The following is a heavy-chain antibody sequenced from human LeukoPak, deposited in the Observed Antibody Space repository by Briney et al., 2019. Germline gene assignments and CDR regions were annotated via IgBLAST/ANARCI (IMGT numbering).Heavy chain of an antibody. CDR1: GGSISSSSYY. J-gene: IGHJ4*02. CDR3: ARGHGISSSWYFDY. CDR2: IYYSGST. D-gene: IGHD6-13*01. Sequence: PSETLSLTCTVSGGSISSSSYYWGWIRQPPGKGLEWIGSIYYSGSTYYNPSLKSRVTISVDTSKNQFSLKLSSVTAADTAVYYCARGHGISSSWYFDYWGQGTLVTVSS. V-gene: IGHV4-39*01.